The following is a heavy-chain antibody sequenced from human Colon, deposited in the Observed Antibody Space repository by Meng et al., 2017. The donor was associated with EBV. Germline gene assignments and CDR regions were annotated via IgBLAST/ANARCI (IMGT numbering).Heavy chain of an antibody. Sequence: GQVGGGGKKPGASVKVSCKASGYTFTGYYMPWLRQAPGQGLEWVGRITPSSGGTTYAQKFQGRVTMTRDTSISTAYMELSSLRSDDAAIYYCVRANLGSTDYWGQGTLVTVSS. CDR1: GYTFTGYY. CDR2: ITPSSGGT. J-gene: IGHJ4*02. V-gene: IGHV1-2*06. CDR3: VRANLGSTDY. D-gene: IGHD7-27*01.